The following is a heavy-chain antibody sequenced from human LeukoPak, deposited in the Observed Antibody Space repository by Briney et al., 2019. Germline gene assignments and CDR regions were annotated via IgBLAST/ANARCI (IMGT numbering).Heavy chain of an antibody. D-gene: IGHD6-13*01. V-gene: IGHV1-2*02. CDR2: INPDSGGT. Sequence: ASVKVSCKASGYTFTGHYMHWVRQAPGQGLEWMGWINPDSGGTDYAQKFQGRVTMTRDTSITTAYMELSRLTSDDTAVYFCARDPRIKAAGDDNWFDPWGQGTLVTVSS. J-gene: IGHJ5*02. CDR1: GYTFTGHY. CDR3: ARDPRIKAAGDDNWFDP.